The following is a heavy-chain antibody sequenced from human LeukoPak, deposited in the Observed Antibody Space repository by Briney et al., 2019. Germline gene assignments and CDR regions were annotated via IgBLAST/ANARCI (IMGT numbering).Heavy chain of an antibody. J-gene: IGHJ1*01. CDR2: ISTKTGTP. V-gene: IGHV7-4-1*02. CDR3: ARILGDHQKDFHH. Sequence: ASVKVSCKTSGYTFTDYTLDWVRQAPGRGLEWMGWISTKTGTPHVRGFTGRFVFSLDTSVSTAYLQISNLNLDDTAVYYCARILGDHQKDFHHWGQGTLVTVSS. CDR1: GYTFTDYT. D-gene: IGHD3-3*01.